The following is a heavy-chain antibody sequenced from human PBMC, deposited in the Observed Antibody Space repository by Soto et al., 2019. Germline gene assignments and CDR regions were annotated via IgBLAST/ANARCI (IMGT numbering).Heavy chain of an antibody. J-gene: IGHJ3*02. CDR3: VRTRYSGYDFDAFDI. CDR2: INPNSGGT. V-gene: IGHV1-2*04. CDR1: GYTFTGYY. Sequence: ASVKVSCKASGYTFTGYYMHWVRQAPGQGLEWMGWINPNSGGTNYAQKFQGWVTMTRDTSISTAYMELSRLRSDDTAVFYCVRTRYSGYDFDAFDIWGQGTMVTVSS. D-gene: IGHD5-12*01.